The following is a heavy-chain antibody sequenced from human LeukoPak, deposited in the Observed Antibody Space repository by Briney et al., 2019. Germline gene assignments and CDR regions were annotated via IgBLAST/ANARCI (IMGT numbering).Heavy chain of an antibody. CDR3: ASLASSGWYRGAFDI. CDR1: GFTFSSYS. D-gene: IGHD6-19*01. Sequence: PGGSLRLSCAASGFTFSSYSMNWVRQAPGKGLVWVSRINSDGSSTSYADSVKGRFTISRDNAKNTLYLQMNSLRAEDTAVYYCASLASSGWYRGAFDIWGQGTMVTVSS. V-gene: IGHV3-74*01. CDR2: INSDGSST. J-gene: IGHJ3*02.